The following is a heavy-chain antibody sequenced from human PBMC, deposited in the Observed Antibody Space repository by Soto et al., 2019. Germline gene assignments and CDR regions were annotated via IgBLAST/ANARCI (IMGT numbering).Heavy chain of an antibody. J-gene: IGHJ4*02. D-gene: IGHD6-6*01. V-gene: IGHV3-30*18. Sequence: QVQLVESGGGVVQPGGSLTLSCTTSGFTFRNYGMHWVRQAPGKGLEWAAVISYDGSTAHYADSVRGRFTIYRDNSKNTMFLQRNSLRAEDTAVYYCEKEWTEHSSKWSFRHWGQGTLVTVSS. CDR1: GFTFRNYG. CDR2: ISYDGSTA. CDR3: EKEWTEHSSKWSFRH.